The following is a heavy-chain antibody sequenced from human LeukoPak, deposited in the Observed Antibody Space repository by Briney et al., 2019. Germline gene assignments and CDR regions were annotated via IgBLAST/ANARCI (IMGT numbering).Heavy chain of an antibody. Sequence: GGSLRLSCAASGFIFSTYSMNWVRQAPGKGLEWVSVISRDSNYIYYADSMKGRFTTSRDNGKNSLYLQINSLRDEDTAVYYCARDASGWSRDYWGQGTLVTVSS. CDR3: ARDASGWSRDY. V-gene: IGHV3-21*01. J-gene: IGHJ4*02. D-gene: IGHD6-19*01. CDR2: ISRDSNYI. CDR1: GFIFSTYS.